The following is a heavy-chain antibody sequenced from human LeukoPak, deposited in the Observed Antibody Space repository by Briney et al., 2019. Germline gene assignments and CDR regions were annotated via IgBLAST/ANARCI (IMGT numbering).Heavy chain of an antibody. Sequence: PGRSLRLSCAASGFTFSSYGMHWVRQAPGKGLEWVAVISYDGSNKYYADSVKGRFTISRDNSKNTLYLQMNSLRAEDTAVYYCANMATVVPYYYGMDVWAKGPRSPSP. CDR1: GFTFSSYG. J-gene: IGHJ6*02. CDR2: ISYDGSNK. D-gene: IGHD2-2*01. V-gene: IGHV3-30*18. CDR3: ANMATVVPYYYGMDV.